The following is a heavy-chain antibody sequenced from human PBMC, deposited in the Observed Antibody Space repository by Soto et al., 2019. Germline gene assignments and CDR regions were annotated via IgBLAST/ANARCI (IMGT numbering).Heavy chain of an antibody. J-gene: IGHJ3*02. V-gene: IGHV3-9*01. CDR1: GFTVNTDY. Sequence: TGGSLRLSCAASGFTVNTDYMSWVRQAPGKGLEWVSGISWNSGSIGYADSVKGRFTISRDNAKNSLYLQMNSLRAEDTALYYCAKALLGDAFDIWGQGTMVTVSS. D-gene: IGHD2-15*01. CDR2: ISWNSGSI. CDR3: AKALLGDAFDI.